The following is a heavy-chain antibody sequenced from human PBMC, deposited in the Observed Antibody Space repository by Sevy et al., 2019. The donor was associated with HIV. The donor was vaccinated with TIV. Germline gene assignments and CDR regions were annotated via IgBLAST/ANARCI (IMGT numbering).Heavy chain of an antibody. CDR2: MNPNSGNT. V-gene: IGHV1-8*01. J-gene: IGHJ3*02. D-gene: IGHD1-26*01. CDR3: ARASWEGDAFDI. CDR1: GYTFTSYD. Sequence: ASVKVSCKASGYTFTSYDINWVRQATGQGLEWMGWMNPNSGNTGYAQKFQGRVTMTRNTSISTAYMELSILRSEDTAVYYCARASWEGDAFDIWGQGTMVTVSS.